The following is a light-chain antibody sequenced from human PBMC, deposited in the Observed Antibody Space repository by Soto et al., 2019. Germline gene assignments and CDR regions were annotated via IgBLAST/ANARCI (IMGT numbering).Light chain of an antibody. Sequence: EIVLTQSPGTLSSSPGERATLSCRASQSVSSSYLAWYQQKPSQAPRLLIYGASIRATGIPDRFSGSGSGTDFTLTISRLEPEDFAVYYCQQYGSTPPTFGQGTKVEIK. V-gene: IGKV3-20*01. CDR2: GAS. J-gene: IGKJ1*01. CDR3: QQYGSTPPT. CDR1: QSVSSSY.